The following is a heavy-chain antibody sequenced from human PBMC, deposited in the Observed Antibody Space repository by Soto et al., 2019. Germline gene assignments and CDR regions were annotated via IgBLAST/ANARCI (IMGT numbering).Heavy chain of an antibody. CDR3: AKASLLRFFAWSQFLYYYYGMDV. Sequence: EASVKVSCKASGGTFSIYAISWVRQAPGQGLEWMGGIIPIFGTANYAQKFQGRVTITADESTSTAYMELNSLRAEDTAVYYCAKASLLRFFAWSQFLYYYYGMDVWAQGTTVTFSS. J-gene: IGHJ6*02. CDR2: IIPIFGTA. V-gene: IGHV1-69*13. D-gene: IGHD3-9*01. CDR1: GGTFSIYA.